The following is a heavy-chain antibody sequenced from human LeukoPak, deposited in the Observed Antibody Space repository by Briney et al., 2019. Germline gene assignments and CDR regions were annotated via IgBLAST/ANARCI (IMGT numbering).Heavy chain of an antibody. CDR1: GFTFSDYY. CDR3: ATDTGDQPHP. V-gene: IGHV3-11*06. CDR2: ISSSSSYI. Sequence: PGGSLRLSCAASGFTFSDYYMSWIRQAPGQGLEWVSYISSSSSYIYYADSVKGRFTISRDNAKNSLYLQMNSLRAEDTAVYYCATDTGDQPHPWGQGTLVTVSS. D-gene: IGHD2-2*01. J-gene: IGHJ5*02.